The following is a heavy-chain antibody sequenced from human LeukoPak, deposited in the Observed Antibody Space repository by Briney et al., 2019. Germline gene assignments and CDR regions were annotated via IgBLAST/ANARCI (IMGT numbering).Heavy chain of an antibody. CDR1: GFTFSSYS. D-gene: IGHD3-10*01. CDR2: ISSSGSTI. J-gene: IGHJ5*02. Sequence: QAGGSLRLSCAASGFTFSSYSMNWVRQAPGKGLEWVSYISSSGSTIYYADSVKGRFTISRDNAKNSLYLQMNSLRAEDTAVYYCARDEPVWFGELLRPRGWFDPWGQGTLVTVSS. V-gene: IGHV3-48*04. CDR3: ARDEPVWFGELLRPRGWFDP.